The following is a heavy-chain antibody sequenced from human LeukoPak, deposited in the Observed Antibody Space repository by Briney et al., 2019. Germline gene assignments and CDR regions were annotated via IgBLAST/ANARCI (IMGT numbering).Heavy chain of an antibody. CDR3: ARDSLPSYYDFWSGYSPYYFDY. CDR2: IYYSGST. V-gene: IGHV4-39*02. CDR1: GGSISSSSYY. Sequence: SETLSLTCTVSGGSISSSSYYWGWIRQPPGKGLEWIGSIYYSGSTYYNPPLKSRVTISVDTSKNQFSLKLSSVTAADTAVYYCARDSLPSYYDFWSGYSPYYFDYWGQGTLVTVSS. D-gene: IGHD3-3*01. J-gene: IGHJ4*02.